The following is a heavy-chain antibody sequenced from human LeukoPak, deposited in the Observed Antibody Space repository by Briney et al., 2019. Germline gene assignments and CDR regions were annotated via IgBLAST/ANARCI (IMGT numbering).Heavy chain of an antibody. CDR3: ARGGRGGGYDFWS. CDR1: GGTFSSYA. CDR2: IIPIFGTA. D-gene: IGHD3-3*01. J-gene: IGHJ4*02. Sequence: ASVKVSCKASGGTFSSYAISWVRQAPGQGLEWMGRIIPIFGTANYAQKFQGRVTITTDESTSTAYMELSRLRSEDTAVYYCARGGRGGGYDFWSWGQGTLVTVSS. V-gene: IGHV1-69*05.